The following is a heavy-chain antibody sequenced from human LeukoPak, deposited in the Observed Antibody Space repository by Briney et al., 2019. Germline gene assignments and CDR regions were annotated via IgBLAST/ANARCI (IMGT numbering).Heavy chain of an antibody. D-gene: IGHD3-10*02. CDR3: AELGITMVGGV. CDR1: GFTFSSYE. CDR2: ISSSGSTI. Sequence: GGSLRLSCAASGFTFSSYEMDWVRQAPGKGLEWVSYISSSGSTIYYADSVKGRFTISRDNAKNSLYLQMNSLRAEDTAVYYCAELGITMVGGVWGKGTTVTISS. V-gene: IGHV3-48*03. J-gene: IGHJ6*04.